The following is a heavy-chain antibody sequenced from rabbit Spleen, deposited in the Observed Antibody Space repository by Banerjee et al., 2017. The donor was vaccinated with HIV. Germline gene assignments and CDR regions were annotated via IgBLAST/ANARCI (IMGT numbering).Heavy chain of an antibody. CDR3: ARNYVTAFDP. CDR1: GFDFSGAYW. V-gene: IGHV1S45*01. J-gene: IGHJ2*01. CDR2: IYNGNGNT. Sequence: QEQLVESGGGLVQPEGSLTLTCTASGFDFSGAYWMCWVRQAPGKRPEWIACIYNGNGNTYYASWAKGRFSSSKTSSTTVTLQMTSLTAADTATYFCARNYVTAFDPWGPGTLVTV. D-gene: IGHD1-1*01.